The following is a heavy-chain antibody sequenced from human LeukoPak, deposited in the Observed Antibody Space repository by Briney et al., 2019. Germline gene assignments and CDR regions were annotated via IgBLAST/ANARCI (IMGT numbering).Heavy chain of an antibody. CDR1: GFTFSSYA. D-gene: IGHD6-19*01. Sequence: TGGSLRLSCAASGFTFSSYAMSWVRQAPGKGLEWVSAISVSGGSTYYADSVKGRVTISRDNSKNTLYLQMNSLRAEDTAVYYCAKGLVRTQYFDYWGQGPLVTVSS. J-gene: IGHJ4*02. CDR2: ISVSGGST. CDR3: AKGLVRTQYFDY. V-gene: IGHV3-23*01.